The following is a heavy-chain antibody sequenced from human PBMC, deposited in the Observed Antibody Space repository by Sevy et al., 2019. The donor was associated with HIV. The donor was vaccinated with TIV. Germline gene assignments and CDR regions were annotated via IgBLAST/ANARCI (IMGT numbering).Heavy chain of an antibody. Sequence: ASVKVSCKASGYTFTSYDINWVRQATGQGLEWMGWMNSNSGNTGYAQKFQGSVTMTRNTSISTAYMELSSLRSEDTAVYCCARYYYDSSGYYDYNGMDVWGQGTTVTVSS. CDR2: MNSNSGNT. J-gene: IGHJ6*02. CDR1: GYTFTSYD. D-gene: IGHD3-22*01. CDR3: ARYYYDSSGYYDYNGMDV. V-gene: IGHV1-8*01.